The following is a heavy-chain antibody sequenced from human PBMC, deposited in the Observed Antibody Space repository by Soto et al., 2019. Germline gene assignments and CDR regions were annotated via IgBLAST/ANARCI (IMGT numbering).Heavy chain of an antibody. CDR3: ARVDIVVVPAAILFDY. CDR1: GGSFSGYY. CDR2: INHSGSI. V-gene: IGHV4-34*01. Sequence: SETLSLTCAVYGGSFSGYYWSWIRRPPGKGLEWIGEINHSGSINYNPSLKSRVTISVDTSKNQFSLKLSSVTAADTAVYYCARVDIVVVPAAILFDYWGQGTLVTVSS. D-gene: IGHD2-2*03. J-gene: IGHJ4*02.